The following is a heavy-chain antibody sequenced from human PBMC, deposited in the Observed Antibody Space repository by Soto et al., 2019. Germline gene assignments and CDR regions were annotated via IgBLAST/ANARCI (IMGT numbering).Heavy chain of an antibody. V-gene: IGHV4-59*01. Sequence: SETLSLTCSVSGASMNNYYGSWVRQPPGKGLGWIGYMYYSGSSNYNSSLKSRVTISVDTSKNQFSLKLSSVTAADTAVYYCVRSGHSFAGVVWGLGTLVTVSS. J-gene: IGHJ4*02. CDR1: GASMNNYY. CDR3: VRSGHSFAGVV. D-gene: IGHD3-16*01. CDR2: MYYSGSS.